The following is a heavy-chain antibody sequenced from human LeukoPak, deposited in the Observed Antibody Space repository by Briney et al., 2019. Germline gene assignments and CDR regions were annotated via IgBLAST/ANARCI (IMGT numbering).Heavy chain of an antibody. CDR1: GGSGTSGNYY. J-gene: IGHJ4*02. Sequence: SETLSLTCTVSGGSGTSGNYYWNWIRQPAGKGLEWIGRIYTNGGASYNPSLKSRVTISIDASKNQFSLKLSSVTAADTAVYYCAREPPGYWGQGILVTVS. V-gene: IGHV4-61*02. CDR2: IYTNGGA. CDR3: AREPPGY.